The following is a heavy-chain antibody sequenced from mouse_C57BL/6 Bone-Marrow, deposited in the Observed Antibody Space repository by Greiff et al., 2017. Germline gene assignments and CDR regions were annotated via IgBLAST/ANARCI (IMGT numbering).Heavy chain of an antibody. V-gene: IGHV1-69*01. Sequence: VQLQQPGAELVMPGASVKLSCTASGYTFTSYWMHWVKQRPGQGLEWIGEIDPSDSYTNYNQKFKGKSTLTGDKSASTAYMQLSSLTSEDSAVYYCARDDGYDDYCDYGDQGNTLTVSS. CDR3: ARDDGYDDYCDY. J-gene: IGHJ2*01. CDR1: GYTFTSYW. D-gene: IGHD2-2*01. CDR2: IDPSDSYT.